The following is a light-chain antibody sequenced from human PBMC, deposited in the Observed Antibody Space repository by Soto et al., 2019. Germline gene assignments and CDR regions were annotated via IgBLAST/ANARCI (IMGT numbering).Light chain of an antibody. CDR1: QDISNY. CDR3: QQYDNLPRT. Sequence: DIQMPQSPSSLSASVGDRVTITCQASQDISNYLNWYQQKPGKAPKLLIYDASNLETGVPSRFSGSGSGTDFTFTISSLQPEDIATYYGQQYDNLPRTCGQGTKLESK. CDR2: DAS. J-gene: IGKJ2*01. V-gene: IGKV1-33*01.